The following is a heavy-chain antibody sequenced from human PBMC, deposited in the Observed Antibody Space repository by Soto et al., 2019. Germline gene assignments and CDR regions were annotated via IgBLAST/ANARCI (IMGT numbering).Heavy chain of an antibody. CDR1: GGSISSYY. Sequence: QVQLQESGPGLVKPSETLSLTCTVSGGSISSYYWTWIRQPPGKGLEWIGYIYYSGSTNYNPSLERRVTISVDAPKNQFSLKLTSVTAADTAVYYCARFMAARTWYFDLWGRGTLVTVSS. D-gene: IGHD6-6*01. CDR2: IYYSGST. CDR3: ARFMAARTWYFDL. V-gene: IGHV4-59*01. J-gene: IGHJ2*01.